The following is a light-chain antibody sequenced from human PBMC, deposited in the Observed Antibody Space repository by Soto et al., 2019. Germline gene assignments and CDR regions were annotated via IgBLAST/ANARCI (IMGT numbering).Light chain of an antibody. V-gene: IGKV1-5*03. J-gene: IGKJ1*01. CDR1: QSINIW. Sequence: GDRVTITCRASQSINIWLAWYQQKPGKAPKLLIYKASTLKSGVPSRFSGSGSGTEGTLTISSLKTDDGSTYYCQHYNSYSEAFGQGTKVDIK. CDR3: QHYNSYSEA. CDR2: KAS.